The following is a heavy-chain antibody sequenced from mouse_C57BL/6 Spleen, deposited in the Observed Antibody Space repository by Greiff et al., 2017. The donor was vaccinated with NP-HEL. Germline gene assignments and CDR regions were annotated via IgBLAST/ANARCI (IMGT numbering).Heavy chain of an antibody. CDR3: ARGLLLRLGDY. V-gene: IGHV1-82*01. CDR1: GYAFSSSW. J-gene: IGHJ4*01. CDR2: IYPGDGDT. D-gene: IGHD1-1*01. Sequence: QVQLQQSGPELVKPGASVKISCKASGYAFSSSWMNWVKQRPGKGLEWIGRIYPGDGDTNYNGKFKGKATLTADKSSSTAYMQLSSLTSEDSAVYFCARGLLLRLGDYWGQGTSVTVSS.